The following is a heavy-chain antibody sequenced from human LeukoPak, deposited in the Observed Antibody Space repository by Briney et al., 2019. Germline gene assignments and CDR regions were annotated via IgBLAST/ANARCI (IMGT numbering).Heavy chain of an antibody. D-gene: IGHD2-21*02. CDR1: GGSFSGYY. J-gene: IGHJ2*01. V-gene: IGHV4-59*01. CDR3: ARAPCGGDCYSPDYWYFDL. Sequence: SETLSLTCAVYGGSFSGYYWSWIRLPPGKGLEWIGYISYSGSTNYNPSLKSRVTISIDTSKKHFSLKLRSVTAADTATYYCARAPCGGDCYSPDYWYFDLWGRGTLVSVSS. CDR2: ISYSGST.